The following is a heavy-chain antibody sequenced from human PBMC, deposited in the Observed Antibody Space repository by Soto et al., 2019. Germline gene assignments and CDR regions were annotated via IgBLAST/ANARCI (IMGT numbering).Heavy chain of an antibody. CDR3: ARGLYYYTTSGYPHY. Sequence: EVQLVESGGGLVQPGRSLRLSCAASGFTFDDYAMHWVRQAPGKGLEWVTGISWNSDTLGYADSVKGRFTISRDNAKNSLYLQMSSLRPEDKAFYYCARGLYYYTTSGYPHYWGQGTLVTVSS. D-gene: IGHD3-22*01. CDR1: GFTFDDYA. J-gene: IGHJ4*02. V-gene: IGHV3-9*01. CDR2: ISWNSDTL.